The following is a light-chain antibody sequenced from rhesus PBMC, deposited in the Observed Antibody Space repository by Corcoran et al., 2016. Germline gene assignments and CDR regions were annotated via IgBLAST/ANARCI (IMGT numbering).Light chain of an antibody. CDR2: KAS. Sequence: DIQMTQSPSSLSASVGDTVTITCRASQGISTWLAWYQQQPGKAPTVLISKASSLQSGVPSRFSGSGSGTYFTLSSSILQSEDIATYHCQQYYTRPYSFGQGTKVEIK. V-gene: IGKV1-22*01. J-gene: IGKJ2*01. CDR1: QGISTW. CDR3: QQYYTRPYS.